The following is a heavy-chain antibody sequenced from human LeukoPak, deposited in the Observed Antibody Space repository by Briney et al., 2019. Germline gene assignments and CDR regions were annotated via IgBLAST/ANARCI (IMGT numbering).Heavy chain of an antibody. Sequence: SEALSLTCTVSGGSISSYYWSWIRQPPGKGLEWIGHIYYSGSTNYNPSLKSRVTISVDTSKNQFSLKVSSVTAAGTAVYYCARVGCSSTSCSTNYGMDVWGQGTTVTVSS. CDR2: IYYSGST. CDR3: ARVGCSSTSCSTNYGMDV. CDR1: GGSISSYY. J-gene: IGHJ6*02. V-gene: IGHV4-59*01. D-gene: IGHD2-2*02.